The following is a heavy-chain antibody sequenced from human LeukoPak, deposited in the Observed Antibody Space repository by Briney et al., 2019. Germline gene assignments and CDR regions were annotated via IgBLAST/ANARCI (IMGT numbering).Heavy chain of an antibody. CDR2: ISDSSTYI. CDR3: ARDPSSGWYLKGWFDP. J-gene: IGHJ5*02. D-gene: IGHD6-19*01. V-gene: IGHV3-21*01. Sequence: GGSLRLSCAASGFSFSFSNMNWVRQAPGKGLEWVSSISDSSTYIYYADSVKGRFTISRDNAKNSLYLQMNSLRAEDTAVYYCARDPSSGWYLKGWFDPWGQGTLVTVSS. CDR1: GFSFSFSN.